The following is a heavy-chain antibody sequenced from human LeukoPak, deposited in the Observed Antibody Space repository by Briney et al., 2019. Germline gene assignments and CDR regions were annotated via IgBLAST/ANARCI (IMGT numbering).Heavy chain of an antibody. CDR3: ARDSPSFDYFDY. J-gene: IGHJ4*02. CDR1: TFTFSNYW. Sequence: QPGGSLRLSCAASTFTFSNYWMSWVRQAPGKGLEWVANIKQDGSEKYYVDSVKGRFTISRDNAKTSLYLQMNSLRAEDTAVYYCARDSPSFDYFDYWGQGTLVTVSS. V-gene: IGHV3-7*03. D-gene: IGHD2/OR15-2a*01. CDR2: IKQDGSEK.